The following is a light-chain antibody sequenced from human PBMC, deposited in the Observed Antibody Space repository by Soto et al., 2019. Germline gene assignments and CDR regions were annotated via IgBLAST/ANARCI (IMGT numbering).Light chain of an antibody. CDR1: SSDVGGYNY. CDR3: SSYADSNNYV. V-gene: IGLV2-8*01. CDR2: EVS. Sequence: QSVLTQPPSASGSPGQSVTISCTGTSSDVGGYNYVSWYQQHPGKAPKIMIYEVSKRPSGVPDRFSGSKSGNTASLTVSGLQAEDEADYYCSSYADSNNYVFGPGTKVTVL. J-gene: IGLJ1*01.